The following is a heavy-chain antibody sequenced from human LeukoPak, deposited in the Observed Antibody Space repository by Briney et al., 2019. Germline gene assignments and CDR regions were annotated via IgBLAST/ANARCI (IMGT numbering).Heavy chain of an antibody. CDR2: FDPEDGET. J-gene: IGHJ6*03. CDR3: ATDGGRDGYNFTYYYYYMDV. V-gene: IGHV1-24*01. CDR1: GYTLTELS. Sequence: ASVKVSCKVSGYTLTELSMHWVRQAPGKGLEWMGGFDPEDGETIYAQKFQGRVTMTEDTSTDTAYMELSSLRSEDTAVYYCATDGGRDGYNFTYYYYYMDVWGKGTTVTVSS. D-gene: IGHD5-24*01.